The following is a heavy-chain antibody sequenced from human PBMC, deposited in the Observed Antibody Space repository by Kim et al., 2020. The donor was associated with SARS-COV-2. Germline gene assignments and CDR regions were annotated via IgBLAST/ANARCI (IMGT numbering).Heavy chain of an antibody. CDR3: ARVRRLYSPQTWAYYYYYMDV. Sequence: GGSLRLSCAASGFTFSSYEMNWVRQAPGKGLEWVSYISSSGSTIYYADSVKGRFTISRDNAKNSLYLQMNSLRAEDTAVYYCARVRRLYSPQTWAYYYYYMDVWGKGTTVTVSS. D-gene: IGHD4-4*01. J-gene: IGHJ6*03. V-gene: IGHV3-48*03. CDR2: ISSSGSTI. CDR1: GFTFSSYE.